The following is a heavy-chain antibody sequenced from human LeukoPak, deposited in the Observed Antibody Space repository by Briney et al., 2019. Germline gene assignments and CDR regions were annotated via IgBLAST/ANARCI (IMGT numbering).Heavy chain of an antibody. J-gene: IGHJ5*02. CDR2: ISGSGGST. V-gene: IGHV3-23*01. Sequence: QTGGSLRLSCAASGFTFSSYAMSWVRQAPGEGLEWVSAISGSGGSTYYADSVKGRFTISRDNSKNTLYLQMNSLRAEDTAVYYCAKMAYDILTGYYNLPENWFDPWGQGTLVTVSS. D-gene: IGHD3-9*01. CDR3: AKMAYDILTGYYNLPENWFDP. CDR1: GFTFSSYA.